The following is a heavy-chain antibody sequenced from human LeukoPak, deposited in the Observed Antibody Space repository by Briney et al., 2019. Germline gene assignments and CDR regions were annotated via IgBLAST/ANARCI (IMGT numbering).Heavy chain of an antibody. V-gene: IGHV3-7*02. J-gene: IGHJ4*02. CDR1: GFSFRTHW. D-gene: IGHD6-19*01. CDR2: INQDGRKK. CDR3: AKWMGRDS. Sequence: GGSLRLSCAASGFSFRTHWMSWVRRAPGKGLGWVANINQDGRKKFYVDSVEGRFTISRDDAKTSLFLQMNSLRVEDTAVYYCAKWMGRDSWGQGTLVTVSS.